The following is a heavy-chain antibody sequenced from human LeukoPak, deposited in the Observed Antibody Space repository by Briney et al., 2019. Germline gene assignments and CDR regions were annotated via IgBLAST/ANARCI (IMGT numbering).Heavy chain of an antibody. CDR1: GFSFSTYS. CDR3: ARDPHALDY. Sequence: GGSLRLSCAASGFSFSTYSMNWVRQAPGKGLEWVSYIYRGGTTTYYADSVRGRFTISRDNAKNSLYLQMNSLRDEDTAAYYCARDPHALDYWGQGTLVTVSS. J-gene: IGHJ4*02. V-gene: IGHV3-48*02. CDR2: IYRGGTTT.